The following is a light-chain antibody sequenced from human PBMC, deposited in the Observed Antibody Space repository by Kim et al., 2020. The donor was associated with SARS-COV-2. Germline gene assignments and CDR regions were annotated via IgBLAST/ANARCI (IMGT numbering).Light chain of an antibody. CDR3: QVWDRSTNRV. CDR2: YDT. CDR1: NIGSKS. V-gene: IGLV3-21*04. J-gene: IGLJ3*02. Sequence: VAPGKTARITCGGDNIGSKSVHWYQQKQGQAPVVVIFYDTGRPSGVPERFSGSNSGDTATLTISWVEAGDEADYYCQVWDRSTNRVFGGGTQLTVL.